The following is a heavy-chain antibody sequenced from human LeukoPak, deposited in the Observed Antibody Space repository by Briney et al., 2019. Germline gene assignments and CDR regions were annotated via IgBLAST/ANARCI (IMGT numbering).Heavy chain of an antibody. Sequence: SETLSLTCTVSGGSLSSYYWSWLRQPPGKGLEWIGYIYYSGSTNYNPSLTSRVTISVDTSKNQFSLKLSSVTAADTAVYCCARDGGNGSGSFDYWGQGTLVTVSS. CDR1: GGSLSSYY. CDR3: ARDGGNGSGSFDY. CDR2: IYYSGST. D-gene: IGHD3-10*01. J-gene: IGHJ4*02. V-gene: IGHV4-59*01.